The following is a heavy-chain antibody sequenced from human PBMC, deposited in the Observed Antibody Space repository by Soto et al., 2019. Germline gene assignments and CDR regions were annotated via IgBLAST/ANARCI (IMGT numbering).Heavy chain of an antibody. J-gene: IGHJ5*01. V-gene: IGHV4-30-4*01. CDR1: GDSISNLDYF. Sequence: TLSLTCSVSGDSISNLDYFWAWIRQPPGQALEYIGYIYKSATTYYNPSSEGRVAISVDTSKSQFSLNVTSVTAADTAVYFCARGRYCLTGRCFPNWFDSWGQGALVTVSS. D-gene: IGHD7-27*01. CDR2: IYKSATT. CDR3: ARGRYCLTGRCFPNWFDS.